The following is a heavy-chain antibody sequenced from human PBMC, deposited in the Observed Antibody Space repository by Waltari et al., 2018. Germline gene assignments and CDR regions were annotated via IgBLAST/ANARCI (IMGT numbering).Heavy chain of an antibody. D-gene: IGHD6-19*01. J-gene: IGHJ4*02. Sequence: EVQLVESGGGLIQPGGSLRLSCAASGFTVSSNYMSWVRQAPGKGLEWVSVIYSGVSTYYAVSVQGRFTISRDNSKNPLYLQMNSLRAEDTAVYYCARAVGSVAGYWGQGTLVTVSS. CDR2: IYSGVST. V-gene: IGHV3-53*01. CDR3: ARAVGSVAGY. CDR1: GFTVSSNY.